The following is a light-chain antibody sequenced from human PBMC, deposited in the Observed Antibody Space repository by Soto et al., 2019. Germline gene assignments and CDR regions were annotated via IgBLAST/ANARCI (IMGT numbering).Light chain of an antibody. V-gene: IGKV1-8*01. CDR3: QQYYSYTPLT. CDR1: QGISSY. J-gene: IGKJ4*01. CDR2: AAS. Sequence: AIRMTQSPSSFSASTGDRVTITCRASQGISSYLAWYQQKPGKAPKLLIYAASTLQSGVPSRFSGSGSGTYFTLTISCLQSEDFATYYCQQYYSYTPLTFGGGTKVEIK.